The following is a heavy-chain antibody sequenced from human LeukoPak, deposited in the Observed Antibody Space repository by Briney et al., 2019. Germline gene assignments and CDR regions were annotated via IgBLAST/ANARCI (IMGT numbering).Heavy chain of an antibody. V-gene: IGHV3-30-3*01. D-gene: IGHD1-26*01. CDR1: GFTFSSYA. CDR2: ISYDGSSK. Sequence: PGGSLRLSCAASGFTFSSYAMHWVRQAPGKGLEWVAVISYDGSSKYYADSVKGRFTISRDNSKNTLYLQMNSLRAEDTAVYYCARVRSARPGYWGQGTLVTVSS. CDR3: ARVRSARPGY. J-gene: IGHJ4*02.